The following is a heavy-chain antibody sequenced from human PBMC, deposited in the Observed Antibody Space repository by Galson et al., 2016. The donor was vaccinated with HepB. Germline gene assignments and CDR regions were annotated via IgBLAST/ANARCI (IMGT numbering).Heavy chain of an antibody. CDR3: ARGRIAVAGSEAY. J-gene: IGHJ4*02. V-gene: IGHV1-18*01. CDR1: GYTFSNFG. D-gene: IGHD6-19*01. Sequence: SVKVSCKASGYTFSNFGISWVRQAPGQGLEWMGWISSNNGDANYARNFQGKVTMTTDTSKATAYLEVTNLTADDTAVYYCARGRIAVAGSEAYWGQGTLVTVSP. CDR2: ISSNNGDA.